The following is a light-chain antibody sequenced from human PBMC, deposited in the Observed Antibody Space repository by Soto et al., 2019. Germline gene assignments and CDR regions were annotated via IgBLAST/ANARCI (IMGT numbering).Light chain of an antibody. V-gene: IGKV3-20*01. J-gene: IGKJ3*01. CDR2: GVS. CDR1: QTVTNNY. CDR3: QQYGSSPLFT. Sequence: EIVLTQSPGTLSLSPGERATLSCRASQTVTNNYLAWYQQRPGQAPRLLIYGVSTRATGIPDRFGGSGSGTDFTLTISRLEPEDFAVYFCQQYGSSPLFTFGPGTKVYI.